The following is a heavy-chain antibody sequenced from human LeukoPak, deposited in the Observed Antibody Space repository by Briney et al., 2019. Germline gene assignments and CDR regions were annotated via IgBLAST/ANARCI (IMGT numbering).Heavy chain of an antibody. J-gene: IGHJ6*04. D-gene: IGHD3-10*02. Sequence: GGSLRLACAASGFTFSSYWMHWVRQAPGKGLEWVSYISSSGSTIYYADSVKGRFTISRDNAKNSLYLQMNSLRAEDTAVYYCAELGITMIGGVWGKGTTVTISS. CDR2: ISSSGSTI. CDR1: GFTFSSYW. V-gene: IGHV3-48*04. CDR3: AELGITMIGGV.